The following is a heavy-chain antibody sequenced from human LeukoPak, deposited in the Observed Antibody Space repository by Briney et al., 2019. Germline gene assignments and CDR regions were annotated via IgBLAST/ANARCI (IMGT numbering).Heavy chain of an antibody. CDR1: GFTFSSYE. V-gene: IGHV3-48*03. CDR3: AGDESSGYSSGEYFQH. J-gene: IGHJ1*01. Sequence: GGSLRLSCADSGFTFSSYEMNWVRQAPGKGLEWVSYISSSGSTIYYADSVKGRFTISRDNAKNSLYLQMNSLRAEDTAVYYCAGDESSGYSSGEYFQHWGQGTLVTVSS. D-gene: IGHD3-22*01. CDR2: ISSSGSTI.